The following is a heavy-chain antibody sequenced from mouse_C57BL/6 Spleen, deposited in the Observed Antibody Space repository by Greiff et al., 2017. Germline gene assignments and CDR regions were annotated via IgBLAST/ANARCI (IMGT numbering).Heavy chain of an antibody. CDR1: GFSLTSYG. CDR2: IWRGGST. CDR3: AKSGYYGSSSFAY. V-gene: IGHV2-5*01. D-gene: IGHD1-1*01. J-gene: IGHJ3*01. Sequence: QVQLQQSGPGLVQPSQSLSITCTVSGFSLTSYGVHWVRQSPGKGLEWLGVIWRGGSTDYNAAFMSRLSITKDNSKSQVFFKMNSLQADDTAIYYCAKSGYYGSSSFAYWGQGTLVTVSA.